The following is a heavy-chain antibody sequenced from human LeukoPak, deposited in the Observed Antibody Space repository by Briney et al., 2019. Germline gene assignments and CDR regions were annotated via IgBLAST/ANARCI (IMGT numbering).Heavy chain of an antibody. CDR3: AKLIGFCSGGNCYKAFDL. V-gene: IGHV1-2*04. Sequence: ASVKVSCKASGYTFTGYYMHWVRQAPGQGLEWMGWINPNSGDTNYAQKFQGWVTMTRDTSISTAYMELSSLRSDDPAVYYCAKLIGFCSGGNCYKAFDLWGQGTMVTVSS. D-gene: IGHD2-15*01. CDR2: INPNSGDT. CDR1: GYTFTGYY. J-gene: IGHJ3*01.